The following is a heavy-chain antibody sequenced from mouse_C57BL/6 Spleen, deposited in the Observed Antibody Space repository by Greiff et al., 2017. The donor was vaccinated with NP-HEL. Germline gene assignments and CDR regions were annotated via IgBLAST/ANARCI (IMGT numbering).Heavy chain of an antibody. J-gene: IGHJ3*01. CDR2: INPNNGGT. D-gene: IGHD2-10*01. CDR3: ARWSLLPFAY. CDR1: GYTFTDYY. V-gene: IGHV1-26*01. Sequence: EVQLQQSGPELVKPGASVKISCKASGYTFTDYYMNWVKQSHGKSLEWIGDINPNNGGTSYNQKFKGKATLTVDKSSSTAYMELRSLTSEDSAVYYCARWSLLPFAYWGQGTLVTVSA.